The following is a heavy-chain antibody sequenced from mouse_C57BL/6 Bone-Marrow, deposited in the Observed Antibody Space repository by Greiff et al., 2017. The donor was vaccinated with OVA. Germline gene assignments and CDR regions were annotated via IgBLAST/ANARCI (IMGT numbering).Heavy chain of an antibody. CDR3: AREAAQATPWFAY. Sequence: EVKLVESGGGLVKPGGSLKLSCAASGFTFSDYGMHWVRQAPEKGLEWVAYISSGSSTIYYADTVKGRFTISRDNANNTLFLQMTSLRSEDTAMYYCAREAAQATPWFAYWGQGTLVTVSA. D-gene: IGHD3-2*02. V-gene: IGHV5-17*01. CDR2: ISSGSSTI. CDR1: GFTFSDYG. J-gene: IGHJ3*01.